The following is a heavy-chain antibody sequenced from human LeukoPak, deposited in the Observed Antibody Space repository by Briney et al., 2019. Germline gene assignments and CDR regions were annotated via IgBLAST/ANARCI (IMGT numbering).Heavy chain of an antibody. D-gene: IGHD6-13*01. Sequence: GGSLRLSCAASGFTFSSYAMHWVRQAPGKGLEWVAVKSYDGSNKYYADSVKGRFTISRDNSKNTLYLQMNSLRAEDTAVYYCARAGSIIAAAGDYFDYWGQGTLVTVSS. CDR2: KSYDGSNK. CDR3: ARAGSIIAAAGDYFDY. CDR1: GFTFSSYA. V-gene: IGHV3-30*04. J-gene: IGHJ4*02.